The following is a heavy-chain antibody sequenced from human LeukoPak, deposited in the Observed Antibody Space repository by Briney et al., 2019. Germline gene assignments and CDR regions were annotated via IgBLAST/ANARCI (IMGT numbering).Heavy chain of an antibody. CDR2: INHSGST. V-gene: IGHV4-34*01. Sequence: NPSETLSLTCAVYGGSFSGYYWSWIRQPPGKGLEWIGEINHSGSTNYNPSLKSRVTISVDTSKNQFSLKLSSVTAADTAVYYCARGLDGPDAFDIWGQGTMVTVSS. CDR1: GGSFSGYY. CDR3: ARGLDGPDAFDI. J-gene: IGHJ3*02. D-gene: IGHD4-17*01.